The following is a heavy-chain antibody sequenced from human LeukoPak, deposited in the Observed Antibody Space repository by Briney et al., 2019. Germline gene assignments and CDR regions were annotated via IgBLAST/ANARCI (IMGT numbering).Heavy chain of an antibody. CDR3: ARRKTTEFELDY. D-gene: IGHD4-17*01. Sequence: SETLSLTCAVYGGSFSGYYWSWIRQPPGKGLEWIGEINHSGSTNYNPSLKSRVTISVDTSKNQFSLKLSSVTAADTAVYYCARRKTTEFELDYWGQGTLVTVSS. CDR2: INHSGST. V-gene: IGHV4-34*01. CDR1: GGSFSGYY. J-gene: IGHJ4*02.